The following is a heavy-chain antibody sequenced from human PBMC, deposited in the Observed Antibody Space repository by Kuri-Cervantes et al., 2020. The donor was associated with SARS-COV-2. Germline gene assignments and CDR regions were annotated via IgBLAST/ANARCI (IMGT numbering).Heavy chain of an antibody. V-gene: IGHV4-34*01. Sequence: SETLSLTCAVYGGSFSGSYWGWIRQPPGKGLEWIGEINHSGSTNYNPSLKSRVTISVDTSKNQFSLKLSSVTAADTAVYYCARGVGAAVAGTLITIYYYYGMDVWGQGTTVTVSS. CDR2: INHSGST. CDR1: GGSFSGSY. CDR3: ARGVGAAVAGTLITIYYYYGMDV. D-gene: IGHD6-19*01. J-gene: IGHJ6*02.